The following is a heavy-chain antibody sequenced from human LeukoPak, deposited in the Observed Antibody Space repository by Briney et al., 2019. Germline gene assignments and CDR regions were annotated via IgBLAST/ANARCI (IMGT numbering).Heavy chain of an antibody. CDR3: AREEDVVTSMVLGY. V-gene: IGHV1-2*02. CDR1: GYTFKGYY. Sequence: ASVKVSCKTSGYTFKGYYMHWVRQAPGQGLEWMGWINPNSGDTDYAQRFQGRVTMTRDTSISTVYMELARLRSDDTAVYYCAREEDVVTSMVLGYWGQGTLVTVSS. CDR2: INPNSGDT. D-gene: IGHD5-18*01. J-gene: IGHJ4*02.